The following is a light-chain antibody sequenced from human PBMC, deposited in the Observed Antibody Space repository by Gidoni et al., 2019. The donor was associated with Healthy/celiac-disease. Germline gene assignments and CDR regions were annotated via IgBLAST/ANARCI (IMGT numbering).Light chain of an antibody. V-gene: IGKV1-39*01. J-gene: IGKJ4*01. CDR1: HSISSY. CDR2: AAS. Sequence: DIQITPSPSSLSASVGDRVTITCRASHSISSYLNWYQQKPGKAPKLLIYAASSLKSGVPSRFSGSGSGTDFTLTISSLQPEDFATYYCQQSYSTPQTFGGGTKVEIK. CDR3: QQSYSTPQT.